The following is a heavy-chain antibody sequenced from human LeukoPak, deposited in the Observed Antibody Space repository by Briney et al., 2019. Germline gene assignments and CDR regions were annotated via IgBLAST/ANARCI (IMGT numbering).Heavy chain of an antibody. CDR3: ARGVAISSSGRYDTFDY. D-gene: IGHD6-19*01. V-gene: IGHV3-64*02. Sequence: GGSLRLSCAASGFTFSNSAMYWVRQAPGKGLEFVSVISTNGDRTYYADSVKGRFTISRDNSKNTLYLQMGSLRADGMAVYYCARGVAISSSGRYDTFDYWGQGALVTVSS. CDR1: GFTFSNSA. CDR2: ISTNGDRT. J-gene: IGHJ4*02.